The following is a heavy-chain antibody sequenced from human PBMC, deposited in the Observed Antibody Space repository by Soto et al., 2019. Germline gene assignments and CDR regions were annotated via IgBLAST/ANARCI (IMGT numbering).Heavy chain of an antibody. D-gene: IGHD3-10*01. CDR3: ARATYTSGGSPTFAMDV. CDR1: GYTFSNNA. CDR2: INGGNGYA. Sequence: QVHLVQSGAAVKEPGASVRVSCKASGYTFSNNAIHWVRQAPGQELEWMGWINGGNGYAKYSQNFKDRVTLTRDASASTTYMELSSLRSEDTAIFYCARATYTSGGSPTFAMDVWGQGTTVTVSS. J-gene: IGHJ6*02. V-gene: IGHV1-3*01.